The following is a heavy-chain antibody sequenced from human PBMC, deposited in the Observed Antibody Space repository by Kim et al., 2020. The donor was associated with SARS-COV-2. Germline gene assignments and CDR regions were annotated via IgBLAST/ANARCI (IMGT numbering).Heavy chain of an antibody. Sequence: GGSLRLSCAASGFSFSNAWMSWVRQAPGKGLEWVGRIKSKSDGGTTDYAAPVKGRFTISRDDSKTTLYLQMNSLKTEDTAVYYCTTDKVGATTFDYWGQGTLVTVSS. J-gene: IGHJ4*02. CDR1: GFSFSNAW. CDR2: IKSKSDGGTT. CDR3: TTDKVGATTFDY. D-gene: IGHD1-26*01. V-gene: IGHV3-15*01.